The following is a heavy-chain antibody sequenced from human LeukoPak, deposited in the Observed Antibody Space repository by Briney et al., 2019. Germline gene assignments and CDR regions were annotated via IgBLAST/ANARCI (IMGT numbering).Heavy chain of an antibody. J-gene: IGHJ4*02. Sequence: GESLKISCKGSGYSFTSYWIGWVRQMPGKGLEWMGIIYPGDSDTRYSPSFQGQVTNSADKSISTAYLQWNSLKASDTAMYYCARMIGLGEVSPYFDYWGQGSLVTVSS. D-gene: IGHD3-16*02. CDR1: GYSFTSYW. CDR3: ARMIGLGEVSPYFDY. CDR2: IYPGDSDT. V-gene: IGHV5-51*01.